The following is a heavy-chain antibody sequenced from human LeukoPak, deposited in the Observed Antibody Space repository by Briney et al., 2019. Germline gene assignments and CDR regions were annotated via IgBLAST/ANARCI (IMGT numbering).Heavy chain of an antibody. CDR1: GGSISSGDYY. D-gene: IGHD5-24*01. J-gene: IGHJ4*02. CDR3: ARVEEEMATIY. Sequence: PSQTLSLTCTVSGGSISSGDYYWSWIRQPPGKGLEWIGYIYYSGSTNYNPSLKSRVTISVDTSKNQFSLKPSSVTAADTAVYYCARVEEEMATIYWGQGTLVTVSS. CDR2: IYYSGST. V-gene: IGHV4-61*08.